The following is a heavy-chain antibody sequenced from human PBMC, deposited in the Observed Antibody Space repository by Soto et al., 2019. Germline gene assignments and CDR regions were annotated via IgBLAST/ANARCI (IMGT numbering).Heavy chain of an antibody. CDR2: IDGSGTTK. CDR3: ASGFGRFNY. CDR1: GFTFNDFE. D-gene: IGHD3-10*01. J-gene: IGHJ4*02. Sequence: EVQLLESGGGLVQPGGSLRLSCGVSGFTFNDFEMNWVRQAPGKGLEWLAYIDGSGTTKKYADSVRGRFTISRDNPNNSLFLPMSSLSAADTAIYYCASGFGRFNYWGQGTLVSVSS. V-gene: IGHV3-48*03.